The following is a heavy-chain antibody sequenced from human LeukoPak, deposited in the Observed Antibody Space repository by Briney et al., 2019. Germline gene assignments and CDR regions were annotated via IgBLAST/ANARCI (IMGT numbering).Heavy chain of an antibody. CDR1: GFTFSNYA. Sequence: GRSLRLSCVASGFTFSNYAMHWVRQAPGEGLEWVAVTWYDGSNKYYADSVKGRFTISRDNSKNTLYLQMNSLRAEDTAMYYCARDRPPEIDYWGQGTLVTVSS. J-gene: IGHJ4*02. D-gene: IGHD1-14*01. CDR3: ARDRPPEIDY. CDR2: TWYDGSNK. V-gene: IGHV3-33*01.